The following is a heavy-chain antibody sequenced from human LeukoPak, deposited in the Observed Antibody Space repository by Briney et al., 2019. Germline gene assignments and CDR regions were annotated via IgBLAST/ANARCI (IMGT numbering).Heavy chain of an antibody. Sequence: PGGSLRLSCTASGFTFSEHSMNWVRQAPGKGLEWVSYISMKSKSIYYADSVRGRFIISRDNGKNSLSLQMNSLTAEDTAIYYCARDGSPSFYYYYVDVWGKGTTVTVSS. D-gene: IGHD2-2*03. J-gene: IGHJ6*03. CDR2: ISMKSKSI. CDR3: ARDGSPSFYYYYVDV. CDR1: GFTFSEHS. V-gene: IGHV3-48*01.